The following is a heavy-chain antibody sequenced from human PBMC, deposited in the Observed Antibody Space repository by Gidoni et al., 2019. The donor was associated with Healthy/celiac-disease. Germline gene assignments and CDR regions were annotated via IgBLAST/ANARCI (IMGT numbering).Heavy chain of an antibody. CDR2: MNPNSGNT. J-gene: IGHJ5*02. CDR3: ARDYGDLWGDWFDP. Sequence: QVQLVQSGAEVKKPGASVKVSCKASGYTFTRYDINWVRQATGQGLEWMGWMNPNSGNTGYAQKFQGRVTMTRNTSISTAYMELSSLRSEDTAVYYCARDYGDLWGDWFDPWGQGTLVTVSS. V-gene: IGHV1-8*01. D-gene: IGHD4-17*01. CDR1: GYTFTRYD.